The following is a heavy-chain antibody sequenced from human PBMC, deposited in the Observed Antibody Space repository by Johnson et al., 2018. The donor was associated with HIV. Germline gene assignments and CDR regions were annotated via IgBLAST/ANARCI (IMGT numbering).Heavy chain of an antibody. CDR2: ISSSGSTI. V-gene: IGHV3-48*01. Sequence: VQLVESGGGVVQPGRSLRLSCAASGFTFSNYAMDWIRQAPGKGLEWVSYISSSGSTIYYADSVKGRFTISRDNSKNTLYLQMNSLRAEDTAVYYCAREDTPFGSPHEGDAFDIWGQGTMVTVSA. D-gene: IGHD3-16*01. CDR1: GFTFSNYA. J-gene: IGHJ3*02. CDR3: AREDTPFGSPHEGDAFDI.